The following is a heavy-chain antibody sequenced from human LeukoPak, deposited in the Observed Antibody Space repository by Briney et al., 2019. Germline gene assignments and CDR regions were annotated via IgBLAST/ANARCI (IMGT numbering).Heavy chain of an antibody. CDR2: IIPIFGTA. CDR1: GGTFSSYA. Sequence: SVKVSCKASGGTFSSYAISWVRQAPGQGLEWMGRIIPIFGTANYAQRFQGRVTITTDESTSTAYMELSSLRSEDTAVYYCAIESGSYFGLRYFDYWGQGTLVTVSS. CDR3: AIESGSYFGLRYFDY. V-gene: IGHV1-69*05. J-gene: IGHJ4*02. D-gene: IGHD1-26*01.